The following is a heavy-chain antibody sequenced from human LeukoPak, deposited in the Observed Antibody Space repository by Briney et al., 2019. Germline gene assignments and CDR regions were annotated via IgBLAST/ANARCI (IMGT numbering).Heavy chain of an antibody. Sequence: GGSLRLSCAASGFTFSSYAMSWVRQAPGKGLEWVSAISGSGGSTYYADSVKGRFTISRDNSKNTLYLQMYSLRAEDTAVYYCAKDISCSSTSCYRAYYFDYWGQGTLVTVSS. J-gene: IGHJ4*02. D-gene: IGHD2-2*02. V-gene: IGHV3-23*01. CDR3: AKDISCSSTSCYRAYYFDY. CDR2: ISGSGGST. CDR1: GFTFSSYA.